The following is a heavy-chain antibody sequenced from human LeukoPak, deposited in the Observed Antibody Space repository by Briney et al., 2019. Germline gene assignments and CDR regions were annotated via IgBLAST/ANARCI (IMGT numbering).Heavy chain of an antibody. J-gene: IGHJ4*02. Sequence: SETLSLTCTVSGGSLSDYYWSWIRQPPGKGLEWIGCIYYSGSTDYNPSLKSRVTMSVDTSKNQFFLKLRSVTAADTAVYYCARVASTGPFEYWGQGTLVTVSS. D-gene: IGHD2-8*02. CDR3: ARVASTGPFEY. CDR1: GGSLSDYY. V-gene: IGHV4-59*01. CDR2: IYYSGST.